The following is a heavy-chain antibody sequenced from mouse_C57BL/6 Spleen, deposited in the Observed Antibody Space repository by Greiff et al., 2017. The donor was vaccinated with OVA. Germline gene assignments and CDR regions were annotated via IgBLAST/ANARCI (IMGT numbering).Heavy chain of an antibody. CDR3: ARSFYDGYWFAY. CDR1: GYTFTSYW. V-gene: IGHV1-53*01. D-gene: IGHD2-3*01. Sequence: QVQLQQPGTELVKPGASVKLSCKASGYTFTSYWMHWVKQRPGQGLEWIGNINPSNGGTNYNEKFKSKAKMTVDKSSSTAYMLLSRLTYEDSAVYYGARSFYDGYWFAYWGQGTLVTVSA. CDR2: INPSNGGT. J-gene: IGHJ3*01.